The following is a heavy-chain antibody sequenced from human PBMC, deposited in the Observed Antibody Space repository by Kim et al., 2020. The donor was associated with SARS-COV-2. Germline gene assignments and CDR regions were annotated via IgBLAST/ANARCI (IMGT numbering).Heavy chain of an antibody. J-gene: IGHJ5*02. CDR3: ARGHYYGSGTNWFDP. D-gene: IGHD3-10*01. Sequence: QNFQGKVTITRDTSPSTVYMELSSLRSEDTAVYYCARGHYYGSGTNWFDPWGQGTLVTVSS. V-gene: IGHV1-46*01.